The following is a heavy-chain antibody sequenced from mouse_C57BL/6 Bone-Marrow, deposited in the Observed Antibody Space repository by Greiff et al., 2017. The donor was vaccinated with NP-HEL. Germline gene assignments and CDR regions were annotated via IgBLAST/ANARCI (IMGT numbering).Heavy chain of an antibody. Sequence: EVQGVESGGDLVKPGGSLKLSCAASGFTFSSYGMSWVRQTPDKRLEWVATISSGGSYTYYPDSVKGRFPISRDNAKNTLYLQMSSLKSEDTAMYYCARIYDGYPFDYWGQGTTLTVSS. CDR2: ISSGGSYT. V-gene: IGHV5-6*01. CDR3: ARIYDGYPFDY. CDR1: GFTFSSYG. D-gene: IGHD2-3*01. J-gene: IGHJ2*01.